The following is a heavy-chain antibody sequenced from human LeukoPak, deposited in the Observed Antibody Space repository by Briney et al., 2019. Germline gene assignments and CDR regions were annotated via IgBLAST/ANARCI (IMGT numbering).Heavy chain of an antibody. CDR3: AKDVEMATIPRLDY. Sequence: GGSLRLSCAASGFTFSSYWMHWVRHAPGKGMVCVSRINSDGSSTSYADYVKGRFTISIDNSKNTLYLQMNSLRAEDTAVYYCAKDVEMATIPRLDYWGQGTLVTVSS. V-gene: IGHV3-74*01. CDR2: INSDGSST. D-gene: IGHD5-24*01. J-gene: IGHJ4*02. CDR1: GFTFSSYW.